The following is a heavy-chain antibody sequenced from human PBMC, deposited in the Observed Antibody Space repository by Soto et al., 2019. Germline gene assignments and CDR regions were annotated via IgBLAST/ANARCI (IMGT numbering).Heavy chain of an antibody. CDR1: GGTFSTYA. V-gene: IGHV1-69*06. CDR3: ATLRDDHIQRID. CDR2: IIPIFDTS. Sequence: QVQLVQSGAEVKKPGSSVKVSCKASGGTFSTYAISWVRQAPGQGLEWMGHIIPIFDTSTYAQKFQDRVTITADKSTSTAYMELNSLRSEDTAIYYCATLRDDHIQRIDWGQGTLVTVSS. D-gene: IGHD2-2*01. J-gene: IGHJ4*02.